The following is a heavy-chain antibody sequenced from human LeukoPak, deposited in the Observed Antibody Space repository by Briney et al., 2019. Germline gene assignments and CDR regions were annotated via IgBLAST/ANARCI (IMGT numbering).Heavy chain of an antibody. V-gene: IGHV1-69*06. CDR3: VSTVTTEEYFDY. Sequence: SVKVSCKASGGTFSSYAISWVRQAPGQGLEWMGGIIPIFGTANHAQKFQGRVTITADKSTSTAYMELSSLRSEDTAVYYCVSTVTTEEYFDYWGQGTLVTVSS. CDR1: GGTFSSYA. J-gene: IGHJ4*02. D-gene: IGHD4-17*01. CDR2: IIPIFGTA.